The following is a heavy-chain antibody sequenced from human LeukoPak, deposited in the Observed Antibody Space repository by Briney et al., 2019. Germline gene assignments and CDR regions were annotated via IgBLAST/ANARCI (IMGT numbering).Heavy chain of an antibody. CDR1: GFTFDDYT. CDR3: AKDNLDSYYGMDV. D-gene: IGHD3-22*01. J-gene: IGHJ6*02. Sequence: GGSLRLSCAASGFTFDDYTMHWVRQAPRKGLEWVSLISWDGGSTYYADSVKGRFTISRDNSKNSLYLQMNSLRTEDTALYYCAKDNLDSYYGMDVWGQGTTVTVSS. CDR2: ISWDGGST. V-gene: IGHV3-43*01.